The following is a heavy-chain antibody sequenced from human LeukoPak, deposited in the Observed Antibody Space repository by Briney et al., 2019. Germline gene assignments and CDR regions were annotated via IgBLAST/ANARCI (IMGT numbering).Heavy chain of an antibody. D-gene: IGHD2-21*02. J-gene: IGHJ5*02. CDR1: GFTFSRYE. CDR2: ISSSGSTI. V-gene: IGHV3-48*03. CDR3: AREPRETYCGGDCYPGTGSP. Sequence: GGSLRLSCAASGFTFSRYEMNWVRQAPGKGLEWVSYISSSGSTIYYADSVRGRFTISRDNAKNSLYLQMNSLRAEDTAVYYCAREPRETYCGGDCYPGTGSPWGQGTLVTVSS.